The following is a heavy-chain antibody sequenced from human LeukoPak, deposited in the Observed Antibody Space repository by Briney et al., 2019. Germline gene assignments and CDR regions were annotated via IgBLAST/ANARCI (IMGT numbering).Heavy chain of an antibody. D-gene: IGHD3-9*01. CDR1: GFTFSSYS. J-gene: IGHJ4*02. Sequence: PGGSLRLSCAASGFTFSSYSMNWVRQAPGKGLEWVAVISYDGSNKYYADSVKGRFTISRDNSKNTLYLQMNSLRAEDTAVYYCAKGEYYDILTGYPHTDWGQGTLVTVSS. CDR2: ISYDGSNK. CDR3: AKGEYYDILTGYPHTD. V-gene: IGHV3-30*18.